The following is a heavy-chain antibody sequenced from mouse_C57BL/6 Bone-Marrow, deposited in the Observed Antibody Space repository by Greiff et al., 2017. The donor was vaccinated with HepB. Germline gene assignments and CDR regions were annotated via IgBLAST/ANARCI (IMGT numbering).Heavy chain of an antibody. CDR3: ARGRLRAWFAY. CDR1: GYTFTSYW. CDR2: INPSSGYT. J-gene: IGHJ3*01. Sequence: VHLVESGAELAKPGASVKLSCTASGYTFTSYWMHWVKQRPGQGLEWIGYINPSSGYTKYNQKFKDKATLTADKSSSTAYMQLSSLTYEDSAVYYCARGRLRAWFAYWGQGTLVTVSA. V-gene: IGHV1-7*01. D-gene: IGHD2-4*01.